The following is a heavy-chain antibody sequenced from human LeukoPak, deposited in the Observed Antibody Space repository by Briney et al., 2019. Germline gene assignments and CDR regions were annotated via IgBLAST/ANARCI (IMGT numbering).Heavy chain of an antibody. CDR1: GFTFSTYS. D-gene: IGHD2-21*01. J-gene: IGHJ4*02. V-gene: IGHV3-48*04. CDR3: AREGGEPLAFDY. CDR2: ISSSGSTI. Sequence: GGSLRLSCAASGFTFSTYSMNWVRQAPGKWLEWVSYISSSGSTIYYADSVKGRFTISRDNAKNSLYLQMNSLRAEDTAVYYCAREGGEPLAFDYWGQGTLVTVSS.